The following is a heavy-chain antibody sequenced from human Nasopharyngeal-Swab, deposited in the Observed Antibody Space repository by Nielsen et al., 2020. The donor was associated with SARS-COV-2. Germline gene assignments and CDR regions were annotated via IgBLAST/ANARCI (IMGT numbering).Heavy chain of an antibody. Sequence: VRQAQGKGLEWVSVIYSGGSTCYADSVKGRFTISRDKSKNTLYLQMNSLRAEDTAVYYCARTQYYDILTGDSYYYYYMDVWGKGTTVTVSS. CDR2: IYSGGST. D-gene: IGHD3-9*01. J-gene: IGHJ6*03. CDR3: ARTQYYDILTGDSYYYYYMDV. V-gene: IGHV3-53*01.